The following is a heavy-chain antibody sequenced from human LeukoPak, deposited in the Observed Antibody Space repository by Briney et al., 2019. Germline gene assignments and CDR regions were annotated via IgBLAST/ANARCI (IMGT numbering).Heavy chain of an antibody. V-gene: IGHV4-4*07. D-gene: IGHD3-10*01. CDR1: GRHINSYY. CDR3: WRGRGAPGTYYFVY. Sequence: SDTLSLICTVSGRHINSYYWIWLRQPAGKGREGIRRFNTSGSTNYNHSLKSRLTISVVASKNQFSLKQISVTTAADAVYYCWRGRGAPGTYYFVYWGEGTLVTVSS. CDR2: FNTSGST. J-gene: IGHJ4*02.